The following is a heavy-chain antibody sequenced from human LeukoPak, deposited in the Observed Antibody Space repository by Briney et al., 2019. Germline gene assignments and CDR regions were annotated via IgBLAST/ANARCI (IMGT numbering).Heavy chain of an antibody. CDR3: ARGSRVVVIGY. CDR2: IYYSGST. V-gene: IGHV4-59*01. D-gene: IGHD3-22*01. J-gene: IGHJ4*02. Sequence: SETLSLTCTVSGGSISSYCGSWIRQPPGKGLEWIGYIYYSGSTNYNPSLKSRVTISVDTSKNQFSLKLSSVTAADTAVYYCARGSRVVVIGYWGQGTLVTVSS. CDR1: GGSISSYC.